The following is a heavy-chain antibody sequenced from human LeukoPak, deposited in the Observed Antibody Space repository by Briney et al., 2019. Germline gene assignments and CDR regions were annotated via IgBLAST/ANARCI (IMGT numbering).Heavy chain of an antibody. J-gene: IGHJ3*02. Sequence: ASVKVSCKASGYTFTDYYMHWVRQAPGQGLEWMGWINPNTGGTNYAQKFQGRVTMTRDTSISTAYMELSSLRSDDTAVYHCARYLAWGAAAGIWGQGTMVTVSS. CDR1: GYTFTDYY. CDR2: INPNTGGT. D-gene: IGHD6-13*01. V-gene: IGHV1-2*02. CDR3: ARYLAWGAAAGI.